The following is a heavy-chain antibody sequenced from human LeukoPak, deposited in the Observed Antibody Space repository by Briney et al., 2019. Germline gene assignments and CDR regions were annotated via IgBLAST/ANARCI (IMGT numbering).Heavy chain of an antibody. CDR1: GYTFTGYY. V-gene: IGHV1-8*02. J-gene: IGHJ4*02. D-gene: IGHD4-17*01. CDR2: MNPNSGNT. CDR3: ARGGHGGGNDYGDFVY. Sequence: ASVKVSCKASGYTFTGYYMHWVRQATGQGLEWMGWMNPNSGNTGYAQKFQGRVTMTRNTSISTAYMELSSLRPEDTAVYYCARGGHGGGNDYGDFVYWGQGTLVTVSS.